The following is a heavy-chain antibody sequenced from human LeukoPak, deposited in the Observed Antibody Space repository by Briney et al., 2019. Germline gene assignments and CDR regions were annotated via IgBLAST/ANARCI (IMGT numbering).Heavy chain of an antibody. CDR1: GGSISSYY. D-gene: IGHD6-13*01. J-gene: IGHJ4*02. CDR3: ARGLYSSSCYLFDY. CDR2: IYYSGST. Sequence: SETLSLTCTVSGGSISSYYWSWIRQPPGKGLEWIGYIYYSGSTNYNPSLKSRVTISVDTSKNQFSLKLSSVTAADTAVYYCARGLYSSSCYLFDYWGQGTLVTVSS. V-gene: IGHV4-59*01.